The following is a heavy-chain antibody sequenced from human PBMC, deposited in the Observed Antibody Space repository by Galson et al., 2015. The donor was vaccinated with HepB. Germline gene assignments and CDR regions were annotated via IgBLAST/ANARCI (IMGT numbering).Heavy chain of an antibody. CDR1: GFNFSTYD. CDR2: IRGRGAGT. D-gene: IGHD3-16*02. CDR3: AKAKYDFVWGTFRPYDPLFDN. V-gene: IGHV3-23*01. J-gene: IGHJ4*02. Sequence: SLRLSCAASGFNFSTYDMTWVRQAPRKGLEWVSSIRGRGAGTYYADFVRGRFSISRDNSKNTLYLQMNSLRPEDTAVYYCAKAKYDFVWGTFRPYDPLFDNWGQGTLVTVSS.